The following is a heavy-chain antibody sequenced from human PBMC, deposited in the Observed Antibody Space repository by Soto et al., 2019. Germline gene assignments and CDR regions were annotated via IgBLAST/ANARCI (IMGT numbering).Heavy chain of an antibody. V-gene: IGHV4-39*01. CDR1: GGSITSNAYY. Sequence: QLQLQESGPGLVNPSETLSLTCTVSGGSITSNAYYWGWIRQPPGKGLEWLGYIYYSGSASYHPSLKSRFTMSVDTSKNQFSLKLSAGTAADTAVYYCARRPKRGSYSWCFDYWGQGTLVTVSS. J-gene: IGHJ4*02. D-gene: IGHD1-26*01. CDR2: IYYSGSA. CDR3: ARRPKRGSYSWCFDY.